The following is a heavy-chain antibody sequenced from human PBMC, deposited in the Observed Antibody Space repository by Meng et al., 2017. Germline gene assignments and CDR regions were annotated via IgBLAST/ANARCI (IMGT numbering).Heavy chain of an antibody. CDR2: ISSSGSTI. D-gene: IGHD3-10*01. Sequence: GGSLRLSCAASGFTFDDYGMNWVRQAPGKGLEWVSYISSSGSTIYYADSVKGRFTISRDNAKNSLYLQMNSLRAEDTAVYYCARCTMVRGVIFYYGMDVWGQGTTVTVSS. CDR1: GFTFDDYG. J-gene: IGHJ6*02. CDR3: ARCTMVRGVIFYYGMDV. V-gene: IGHV3-48*03.